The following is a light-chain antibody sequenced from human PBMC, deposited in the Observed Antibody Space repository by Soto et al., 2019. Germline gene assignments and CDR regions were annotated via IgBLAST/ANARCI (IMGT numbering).Light chain of an antibody. V-gene: IGKV3-20*01. CDR2: GAS. CDR3: QQYDSTPPT. J-gene: IGKJ1*01. Sequence: EIVLTQSPGTLSLSPGDRATLSCRASQSVNSNYLAWYQRKPGQAPRLLIYGASNRATDIPYRFSASGSGTDFTHTITRLEAEDFAVYYCQQYDSTPPTFGQGTKVEVK. CDR1: QSVNSNY.